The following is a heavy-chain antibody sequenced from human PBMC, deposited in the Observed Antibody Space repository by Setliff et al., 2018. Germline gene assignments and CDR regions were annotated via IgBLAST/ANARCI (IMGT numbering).Heavy chain of an antibody. Sequence: VASVKVSCKASGFTFTSSAMQWVRQARGQRLEWIGWIVVGSGNTNYAQKFQERVTITRDMSTSTAYMELSSLRSEDTAVYYCAADLGYYWAFDIWGQGTMVTVSS. V-gene: IGHV1-58*02. J-gene: IGHJ3*02. D-gene: IGHD3-22*01. CDR3: AADLGYYWAFDI. CDR2: IVVGSGNT. CDR1: GFTFTSSA.